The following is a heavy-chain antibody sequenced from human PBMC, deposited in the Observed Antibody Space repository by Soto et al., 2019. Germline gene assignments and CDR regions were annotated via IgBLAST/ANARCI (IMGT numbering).Heavy chain of an antibody. CDR1: GFTPTTTP. CDR2: ISGTASRT. D-gene: IGHD3-9*01. V-gene: IGHV3-23*01. Sequence: EVQLLESGGGLVLPGGSLRLSCAGSGFTPTTTPLSWVRQPPGKGLEWVTTISGTASRTYYVDSVKGRFFISSDNSKNTVTLQIHNLTLDGTSVYYCATSFRYFDNWGQGTRVTVSS. J-gene: IGHJ4*02. CDR3: ATSFRYFDN.